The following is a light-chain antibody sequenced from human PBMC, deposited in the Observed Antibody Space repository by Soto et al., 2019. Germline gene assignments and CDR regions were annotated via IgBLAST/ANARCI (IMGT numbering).Light chain of an antibody. CDR1: QSVSSN. J-gene: IGKJ2*01. CDR3: QQYGSSLYT. CDR2: GAS. Sequence: EIVMTQSPATLSVSPGERATLSCRAGQSVSSNLAWYQQKPGQAPRLLIYGASSRATGIPDRFSGSGSGTDFTLTISRLEPEDFAVYYCQQYGSSLYTFGQGTKVDIK. V-gene: IGKV3-20*01.